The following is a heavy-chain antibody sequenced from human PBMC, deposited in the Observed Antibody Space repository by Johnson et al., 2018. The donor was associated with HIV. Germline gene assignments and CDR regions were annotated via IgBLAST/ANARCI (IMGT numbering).Heavy chain of an antibody. D-gene: IGHD3-10*01. CDR3: ASVNSGAFNF. Sequence: MLLVESGGGLVQPGGSLRLSCVASGFTFSSYWMSWVRQAPGKGLEWVANIKQDGSNKYYADSVKGRFTISRDNSKNTLYLQMNSLRAEDTAVYYCASVNSGAFNFWGQGTMVTVSS. J-gene: IGHJ3*01. V-gene: IGHV3-7*03. CDR2: IKQDGSNK. CDR1: GFTFSSYW.